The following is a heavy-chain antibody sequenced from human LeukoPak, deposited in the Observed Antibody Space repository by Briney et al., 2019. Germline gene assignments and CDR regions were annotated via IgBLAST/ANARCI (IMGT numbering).Heavy chain of an antibody. CDR1: GGSISSYY. Sequence: SETLSLTCTVSGGSISSYYWSWIRQPPGKGLEWIGYIYYSGSTNYIPSLKSRVTISVDTSKNQFSLKLSSVTAADTAVYYCARGGGSYNVDYWGQGTLVTVSS. V-gene: IGHV4-59*01. CDR3: ARGGGSYNVDY. D-gene: IGHD1-26*01. J-gene: IGHJ4*02. CDR2: IYYSGST.